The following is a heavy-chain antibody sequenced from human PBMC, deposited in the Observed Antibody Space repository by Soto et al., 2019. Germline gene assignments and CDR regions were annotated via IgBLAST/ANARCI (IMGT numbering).Heavy chain of an antibody. Sequence: SETLSLTCTVSGGSISSYYWSWIRQPPGEGLEWIGYIYYSGSTNYNPSLKSRVTISVDTSKNQFSLKLSSVTAADTAVYYCARYSYGSVLNRDKYYMDVWGKGTTVTVSS. J-gene: IGHJ6*03. V-gene: IGHV4-59*08. CDR2: IYYSGST. CDR3: ARYSYGSVLNRDKYYMDV. D-gene: IGHD3-10*01. CDR1: GGSISSYY.